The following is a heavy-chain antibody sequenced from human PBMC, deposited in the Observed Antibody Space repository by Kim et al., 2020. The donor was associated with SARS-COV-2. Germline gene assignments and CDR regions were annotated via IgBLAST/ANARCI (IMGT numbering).Heavy chain of an antibody. J-gene: IGHJ4*02. Sequence: GGYLRLSCAASGFTFSSYGMHWVRQAPGKGLEWVAVISYDGSNKYYADSVKGRFTISRDNSKNTLYLQMNSLRAEDTAVYYCANDIAVADQGPDYWGQGTLVTVSS. V-gene: IGHV3-30*18. CDR1: GFTFSSYG. D-gene: IGHD6-19*01. CDR2: ISYDGSNK. CDR3: ANDIAVADQGPDY.